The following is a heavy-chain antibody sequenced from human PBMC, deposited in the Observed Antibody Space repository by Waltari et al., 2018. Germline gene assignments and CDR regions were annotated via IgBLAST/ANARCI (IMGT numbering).Heavy chain of an antibody. CDR3: AKAGGIAAAEFQFDF. Sequence: EVQLLESGGGLVQPGGSLRLSCAASGFTFISYAMTWVRQAPGKGLEGGSSSSGPAVTTFDADSVKGRFAVSRDNSKNTLYLQINGLRADDTAVYYCAKAGGIAAAEFQFDFWGRGTLVTVSS. CDR2: SSGPAVTT. V-gene: IGHV3-23*01. CDR1: GFTFISYA. D-gene: IGHD6-13*01. J-gene: IGHJ4*02.